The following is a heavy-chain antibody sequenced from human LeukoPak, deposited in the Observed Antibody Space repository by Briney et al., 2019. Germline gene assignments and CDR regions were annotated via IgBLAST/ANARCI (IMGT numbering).Heavy chain of an antibody. V-gene: IGHV1-46*01. CDR1: GYTFTSYY. D-gene: IGHD2-2*01. CDR2: INPSGGST. Sequence: ASVKVSCKASGYTFTSYYMHWVRQAPGQGLEWMGIINPSGGSTSYAQKFQGRVTMTRDTSTCTVYMELSSLRSEDTAVYYCASYIVVVPAAYLNYYGMDVWGQGTTVTVSS. J-gene: IGHJ6*02. CDR3: ASYIVVVPAAYLNYYGMDV.